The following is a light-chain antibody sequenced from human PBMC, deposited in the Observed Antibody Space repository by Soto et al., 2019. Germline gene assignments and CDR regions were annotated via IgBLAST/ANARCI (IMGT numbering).Light chain of an antibody. V-gene: IGLV2-11*01. J-gene: IGLJ3*02. CDR2: AVR. CDR1: NSDVGRYNS. CDR3: AASDDSLNGPV. Sequence: QSALTQPHSVSGSPGQSVTISCTGTNSDVGRYNSVSWYQQLPGKAPQLIISAVRQRPSGVPDRFSGSKSGNTASLTISGLQTDDEADYYCAASDDSLNGPVFGGGTKVTVL.